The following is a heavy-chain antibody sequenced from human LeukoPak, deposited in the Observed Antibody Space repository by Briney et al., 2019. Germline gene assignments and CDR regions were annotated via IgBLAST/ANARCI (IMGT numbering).Heavy chain of an antibody. Sequence: PGGSLRLSCAASGFTFNAFGMNWVRQAPGKGLEWVSYIGTTSGAIYYADSVKGRFTISRDSAKNSLYLQMNSLRAEDTAVYYCARGAYYYEDWGQGTLVTVSS. CDR1: GFTFNAFG. J-gene: IGHJ4*02. V-gene: IGHV3-48*01. CDR3: ARGAYYYED. CDR2: IGTTSGAI. D-gene: IGHD3-22*01.